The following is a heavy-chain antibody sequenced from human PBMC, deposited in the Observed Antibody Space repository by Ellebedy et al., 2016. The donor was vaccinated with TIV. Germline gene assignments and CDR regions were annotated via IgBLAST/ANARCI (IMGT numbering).Heavy chain of an antibody. J-gene: IGHJ4*02. CDR3: ARTSGNHMYYFDY. D-gene: IGHD3-10*01. CDR1: GLTVSSNF. CDR2: IYSGGDT. V-gene: IGHV3-53*01. Sequence: GGSLRLSCASSGLTVSSNFMSRVRQPPGKGLEWVSLIYSGGDTYYADSVRGRFTISRDNSKNTLYLQMNSLRADDTAVYYCARTSGNHMYYFDYWGQGALFTVSS.